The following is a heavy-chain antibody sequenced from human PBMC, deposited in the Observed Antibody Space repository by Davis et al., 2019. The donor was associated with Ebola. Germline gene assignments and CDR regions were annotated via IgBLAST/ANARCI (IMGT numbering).Heavy chain of an antibody. CDR2: TYYTSKWYK. V-gene: IGHV6-1*01. CDR3: ARGWLRTGLDI. J-gene: IGHJ3*02. D-gene: IGHD5-24*01. CDR1: GDSVSGKNGA. Sequence: HSQTLSLTCAISGDSVSGKNGAWNWIRQSPSRGLEWLGRTYYTSKWYKNYAASVKSRATINAETSKNQFSLQLNSVTPEDTAVYYCARGWLRTGLDIWGQGTMVIVSS.